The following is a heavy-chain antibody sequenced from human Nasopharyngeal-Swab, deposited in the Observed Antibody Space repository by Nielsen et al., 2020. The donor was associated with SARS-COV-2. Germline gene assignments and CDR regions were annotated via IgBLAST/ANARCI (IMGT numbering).Heavy chain of an antibody. CDR1: GFTSSTSS. V-gene: IGHV3-23*01. CDR2: LGTAGDT. CDR3: AREVVVVVAATHYYYGMDV. Sequence: GGSLRLSCIASGFTSSTSSLTWLRQPPGKGLQWVSTLGTAGDTYYADSVKGRFTISRDNSKNTLYLQMNSLRAEDTAVYYCAREVVVVVAATHYYYGMDVWGQGTTVTVSS. J-gene: IGHJ6*02. D-gene: IGHD2-15*01.